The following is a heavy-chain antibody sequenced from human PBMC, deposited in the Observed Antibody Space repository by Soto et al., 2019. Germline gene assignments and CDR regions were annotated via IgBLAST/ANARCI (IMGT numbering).Heavy chain of an antibody. CDR3: AKESRDCSGGSCYSDAFDI. J-gene: IGHJ3*02. CDR1: GFTFTTYA. Sequence: GGSLRLSCASSGFTFTTYAMSWVRQAPGRGLEWVSAISGSGGRTYYADSVKGRFTISRDNSKNTLYLQMNSLRAEDTAVYYCAKESRDCSGGSCYSDAFDIWGQGTMDTFSS. V-gene: IGHV3-23*01. CDR2: ISGSGGRT. D-gene: IGHD2-15*01.